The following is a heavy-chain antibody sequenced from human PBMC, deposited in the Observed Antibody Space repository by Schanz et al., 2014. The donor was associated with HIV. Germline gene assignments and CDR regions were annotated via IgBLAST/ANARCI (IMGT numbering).Heavy chain of an antibody. Sequence: VQLVESGGGLVQPGGSLRLSCAASGFTFSDYSMNWLRQAPGKGLEWAAVISYDGSNKYYADSVKGRFTISRDNSKNTLFLQMNSLRAEDTAVYYCARGLGYWGQGTLVTVSS. V-gene: IGHV3-30*03. CDR3: ARGLGY. CDR2: ISYDGSNK. J-gene: IGHJ4*02. CDR1: GFTFSDYS.